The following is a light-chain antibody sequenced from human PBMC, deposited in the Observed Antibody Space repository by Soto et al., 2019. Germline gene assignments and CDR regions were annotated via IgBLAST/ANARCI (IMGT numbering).Light chain of an antibody. Sequence: QSVLTQPPSASGTPGQRVTISCSGSSSSIGSNNVYFYHQLPGTAPKLLIYRNNQRPSGVPDRFSGSKSGTSASLAISGLRYEDEADYYSAAWDDTVTGYGFGNGTQVTV. CDR3: AAWDDTVTGYG. V-gene: IGLV1-47*01. J-gene: IGLJ1*01. CDR1: SSSIGSNN. CDR2: RNN.